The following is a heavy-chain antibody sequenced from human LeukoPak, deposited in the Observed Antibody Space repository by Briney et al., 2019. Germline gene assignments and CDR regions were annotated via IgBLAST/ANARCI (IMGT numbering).Heavy chain of an antibody. J-gene: IGHJ4*02. CDR2: INHSGST. V-gene: IGHV4-4*02. Sequence: SKTLSLTCAVSGGSISSSNWWSWVRQPPGKGLEWIGEINHSGSTNYNPSLKSRVTISVDTSKNQFSLKLSSVTAADTAVYYCASLSPPSGDLIDYWGQGTLVTVSS. CDR1: GGSISSSNW. D-gene: IGHD4-17*01. CDR3: ASLSPPSGDLIDY.